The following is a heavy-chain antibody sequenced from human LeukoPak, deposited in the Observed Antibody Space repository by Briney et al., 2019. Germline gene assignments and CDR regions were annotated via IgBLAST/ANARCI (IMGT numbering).Heavy chain of an antibody. CDR2: INPSGGST. Sequence: ASVKVSCKASGYTFTSYYMHWVRQAPGQGLEWMVIINPSGGSTSYAQKFQGRVTMTRDTSTSTVYMELSSLRSEDTAVYYCASEGIVVVPAAAFDIWGQGTMVTVSS. D-gene: IGHD2-2*01. CDR3: ASEGIVVVPAAAFDI. J-gene: IGHJ3*02. CDR1: GYTFTSYY. V-gene: IGHV1-46*01.